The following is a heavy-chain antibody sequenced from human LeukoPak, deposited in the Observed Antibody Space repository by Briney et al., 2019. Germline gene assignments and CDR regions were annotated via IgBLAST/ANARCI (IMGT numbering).Heavy chain of an antibody. D-gene: IGHD1-26*01. CDR1: GFTFSSYA. CDR2: ISYDGSNK. V-gene: IGHV3-30*01. Sequence: GGSLRLSCAASGFTFSSYAMHWVRQAPGKGLEWVAVISYDGSNKYYADSVKGRFTISRDNSKNTLYLQMNSLRAEDTAVYYCARGRRVGLLHPLYYFDYWGQGTLVTVSS. CDR3: ARGRRVGLLHPLYYFDY. J-gene: IGHJ4*02.